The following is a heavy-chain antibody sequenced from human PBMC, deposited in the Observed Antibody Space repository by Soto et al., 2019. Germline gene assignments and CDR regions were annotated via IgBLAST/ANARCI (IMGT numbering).Heavy chain of an antibody. CDR1: GYTFTNYG. CDR3: ARDHPFLVATMSLDF. CDR2: ISYYNGHT. J-gene: IGHJ4*02. V-gene: IGHV1-18*03. D-gene: IGHD5-12*01. Sequence: QVQLAQSGGEVKKLGASLNVSCKASGYTFTNYGISWVRQAPGQGLEGMGWISYYNGHTNSAQKFQDIMSITTDTSTSTAYMELMSLRTDAMAVYYCARDHPFLVATMSLDFWGQGTLVSVSS.